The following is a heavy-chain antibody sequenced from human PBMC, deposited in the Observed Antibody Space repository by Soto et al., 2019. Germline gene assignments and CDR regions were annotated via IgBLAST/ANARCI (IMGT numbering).Heavy chain of an antibody. J-gene: IGHJ4*02. CDR3: ARARYSLSQDGVY. CDR1: GFTFSSYS. Sequence: GGSLRLSCAASGFTFSSYSMNWVRQAPGKGLEWVSSISSSSSYIYYADSVKGRFTISRDNAKNSLYLQMNSLRAEDTAVYYCARARYSLSQDGVYWGQGTLVTVSS. V-gene: IGHV3-21*01. CDR2: ISSSSSYI. D-gene: IGHD5-12*01.